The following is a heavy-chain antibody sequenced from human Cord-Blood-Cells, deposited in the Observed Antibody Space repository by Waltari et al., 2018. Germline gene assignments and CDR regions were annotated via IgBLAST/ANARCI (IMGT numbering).Heavy chain of an antibody. CDR3: ARDYYGSGSYPPFDY. J-gene: IGHJ4*02. CDR2: INPNSGGT. D-gene: IGHD3-10*01. V-gene: IGHV1-2*02. Sequence: QVQLVQSGAEVKKPAASVKVSCKASGYTFTGYYLHWVRQAPGQGLEWMGWINPNSGGTNYAQKFQGRVTMTRDTSISTAYMELSRLRSDDTAVYYCARDYYGSGSYPPFDYWGQGTLVTVSS. CDR1: GYTFTGYY.